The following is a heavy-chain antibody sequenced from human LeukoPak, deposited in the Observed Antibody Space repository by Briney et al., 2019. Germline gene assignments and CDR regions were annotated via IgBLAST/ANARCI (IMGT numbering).Heavy chain of an antibody. V-gene: IGHV3-30*03. Sequence: GGSLRLSCAASGFTFSSYGMHWVRQAPGKGLEWVAVISYDGSNKYYADSVKGRFTISRDNSKNTLYLQMNSLRAEDTAVYYCARVWGQLVDFWGQGTLLTLSS. D-gene: IGHD6-13*01. CDR1: GFTFSSYG. J-gene: IGHJ4*02. CDR2: ISYDGSNK. CDR3: ARVWGQLVDF.